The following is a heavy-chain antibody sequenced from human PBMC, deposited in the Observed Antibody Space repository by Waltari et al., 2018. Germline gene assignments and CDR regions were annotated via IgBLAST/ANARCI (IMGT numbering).Heavy chain of an antibody. CDR2: IKDRGST. V-gene: IGHV4-30-2*01. CDR3: ARDPGGFDRRFDS. CDR1: GASVSSGGHS. Sequence: QLQLQESGSGLVKPSQTLSLTCAVSGASVSSGGHSWSWIRLPPGRGLEWIGYIKDRGSTYYNPTLKSRVTISIDSSRNQFSLKLTSVTAADTAVYYCARDPGGFDRRFDSWGQGILVTVSS. D-gene: IGHD3-16*01. J-gene: IGHJ5*01.